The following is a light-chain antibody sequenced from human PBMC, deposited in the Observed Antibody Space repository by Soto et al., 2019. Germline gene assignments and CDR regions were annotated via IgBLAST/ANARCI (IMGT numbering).Light chain of an antibody. V-gene: IGKV3-20*01. CDR3: QQYGSSPWT. Sequence: ESVLTQSPGTLSLSPGERATLSCRASQSVSSNYLAWYQQKPGQAPRLLIYGASNRATGIPDRFSGSGSGTDFTLTISRLEPEDFAVYYCQQYGSSPWTFGQGTKVDIK. CDR1: QSVSSNY. J-gene: IGKJ1*01. CDR2: GAS.